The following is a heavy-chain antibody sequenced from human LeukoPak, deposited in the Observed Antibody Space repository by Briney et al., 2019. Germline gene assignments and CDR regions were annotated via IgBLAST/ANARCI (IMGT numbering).Heavy chain of an antibody. J-gene: IGHJ4*02. D-gene: IGHD5-12*01. Sequence: PSETLSLTCTVSGGSISSSFYYWGWIRQPPGKGLEWIGSIYHSGSTYYNPSLKSRVTISVDTSKNQFSLKLSSVTAADTAAYYCAREDSGYDQYYFDYWGQGTLVTVSS. CDR1: GGSISSSFYY. V-gene: IGHV4-39*07. CDR2: IYHSGST. CDR3: AREDSGYDQYYFDY.